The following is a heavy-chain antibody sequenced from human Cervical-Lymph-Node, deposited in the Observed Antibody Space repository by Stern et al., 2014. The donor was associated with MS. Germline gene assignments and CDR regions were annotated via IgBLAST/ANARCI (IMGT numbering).Heavy chain of an antibody. CDR1: GFSLSTSGVG. D-gene: IGHD2-2*01. V-gene: IGHV2-5*02. J-gene: IGHJ4*02. Sequence: ITLKESGPTLVKPTQTLTLTCTFSGFSLSTSGVGVGWIRQPPGKALEWLAFIYWDASKRYSPSLKNRLTITKDTSKNQVVLTMNNMDPVDTATFYCATHAPGVVPAALDYWGQGTLVTVS. CDR3: ATHAPGVVPAALDY. CDR2: IYWDASK.